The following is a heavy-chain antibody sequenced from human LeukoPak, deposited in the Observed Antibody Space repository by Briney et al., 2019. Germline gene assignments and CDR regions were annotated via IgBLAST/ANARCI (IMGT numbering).Heavy chain of an antibody. V-gene: IGHV1-69*05. Sequence: ASVKVSCKASGYTFTSYDINWVRQAPGQGLEWMGGIIPIFGTANYAQKFQGRVTITTDESTSTAYMELSSLRSEDTAVYYCARVHDFWSGDAFDIWGQGTMVTVSS. CDR1: GYTFTSYD. D-gene: IGHD3-3*01. J-gene: IGHJ3*02. CDR3: ARVHDFWSGDAFDI. CDR2: IIPIFGTA.